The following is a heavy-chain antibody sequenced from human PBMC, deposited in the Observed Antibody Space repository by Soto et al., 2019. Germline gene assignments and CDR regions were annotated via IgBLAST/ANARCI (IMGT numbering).Heavy chain of an antibody. CDR1: GGSIGIGGYS. D-gene: IGHD1-20*01. CDR3: AGASIPGPPDY. J-gene: IGHJ4*02. CDR2: IYHSGST. V-gene: IGHV4-30-2*01. Sequence: SETMSLTSAVSGGSIGIGGYSWSWIRQPPGKGLEWIGYIYHSGSTYYNPSLKSRVTISVDRSKNQFSLKLSSVTAADTAVYYCAGASIPGPPDYWGQGTLVTVPQ.